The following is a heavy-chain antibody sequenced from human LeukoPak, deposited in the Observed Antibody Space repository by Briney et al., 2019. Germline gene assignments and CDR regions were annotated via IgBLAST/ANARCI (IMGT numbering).Heavy chain of an antibody. CDR1: GYTFTDYY. V-gene: IGHV1-2*06. CDR3: ARVGGIYPLYYFDY. CDR2: VNPKSGDT. Sequence: ASVKVSCKASGYTFTDYYIHWVRQAPGQGLEWMGRVNPKSGDTNYPQKFQGGVTMTRDTSISTAYMELSSLRSDGTAVYYCARVGGIYPLYYFDYWGQGTLITVSS. J-gene: IGHJ4*02. D-gene: IGHD3-16*01.